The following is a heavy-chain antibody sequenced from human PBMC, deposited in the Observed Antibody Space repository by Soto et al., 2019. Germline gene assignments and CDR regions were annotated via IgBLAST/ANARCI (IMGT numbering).Heavy chain of an antibody. J-gene: IGHJ6*02. CDR1: GFTFNTYG. Sequence: QVQLVESGGGVVQPGGSLRLSCTTSGFTFNTYGMHWVRQAPGKGLEWVAIIWYDGSNKYYADSVKGRFTISRDNSKNPLYLQMNSRRAGDRALYYGAGGVCTGASCYSGPFNYGVDVGGQGTTAPVSS. D-gene: IGHD2-8*02. V-gene: IGHV3-33*08. CDR2: IWYDGSNK. CDR3: AGGVCTGASCYSGPFNYGVDV.